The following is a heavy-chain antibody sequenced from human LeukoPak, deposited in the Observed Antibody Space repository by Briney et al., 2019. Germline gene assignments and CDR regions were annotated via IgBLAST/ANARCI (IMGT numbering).Heavy chain of an antibody. Sequence: GGSLRLSCAASGFTFSSYAMHWVRQAPGKGLEWVAVISYDGSNKYYADSVKGRFTISRDNSKNTLYLQMNSLRAEDTAVYYCARDLRDIVVVVPKNYYYGMDVWGKGTTVTVSS. J-gene: IGHJ6*04. V-gene: IGHV3-30*04. CDR1: GFTFSSYA. D-gene: IGHD2-15*01. CDR3: ARDLRDIVVVVPKNYYYGMDV. CDR2: ISYDGSNK.